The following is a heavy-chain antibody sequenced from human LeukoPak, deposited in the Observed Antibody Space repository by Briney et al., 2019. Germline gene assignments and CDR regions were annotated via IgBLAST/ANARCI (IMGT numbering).Heavy chain of an antibody. CDR1: GFTFDTYA. D-gene: IGHD5-12*01. CDR3: ARESRDGYGLDY. Sequence: GGSLRLSCAASGFTFDTYAMTWVRQAPGKGLEWVSTITHSGETTHYADSVKGRFTISRDNSKNTLYLQMNSLRAEDTAVYYCARESRDGYGLDYWGQGTLVTVSS. J-gene: IGHJ4*02. V-gene: IGHV3-23*01. CDR2: ITHSGETT.